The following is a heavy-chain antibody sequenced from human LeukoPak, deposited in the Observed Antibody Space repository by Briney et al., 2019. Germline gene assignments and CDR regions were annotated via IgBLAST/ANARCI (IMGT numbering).Heavy chain of an antibody. J-gene: IGHJ4*02. CDR3: ARGAIAAAGTSFDY. CDR2: IYTSGST. D-gene: IGHD6-13*01. CDR1: GGSISSGGYY. Sequence: KPSETLSLTCTVSGGSISSGGYYWSWIRQPAGKGLEWIGRIYTSGSTNYNPSLKSRVTISVDTSKNQFSLKLSSVTAADTAVYYCARGAIAAAGTSFDYWGQGTLVTVSS. V-gene: IGHV4-61*02.